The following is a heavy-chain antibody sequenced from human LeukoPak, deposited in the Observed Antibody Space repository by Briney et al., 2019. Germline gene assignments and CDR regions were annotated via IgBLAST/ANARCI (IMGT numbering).Heavy chain of an antibody. Sequence: ASVKVSCKASGYTLTGYYMHWVRQAPGQGLEWMGWINPNSGGTNYAQKFQGRVTMTRDTSISTAYMELSRLRSDDTAVYYCARSTKYYDILTGLDYWGQGTLVTVSS. J-gene: IGHJ4*02. D-gene: IGHD3-9*01. CDR2: INPNSGGT. CDR3: ARSTKYYDILTGLDY. V-gene: IGHV1-2*02. CDR1: GYTLTGYY.